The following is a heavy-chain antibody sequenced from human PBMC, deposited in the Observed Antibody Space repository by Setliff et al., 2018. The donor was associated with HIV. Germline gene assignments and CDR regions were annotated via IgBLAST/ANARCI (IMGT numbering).Heavy chain of an antibody. Sequence: SETLSLTCNVSGGSISSGFQYWGWVRQSPGKGLEWIGTISYNGNTYYNPSLKSRVTISVDTSNSQFSLKLSSVTAADTAVYYCARHYYDILTVSLKEFDPWGQGTLVTVSS. CDR3: ARHYYDILTVSLKEFDP. CDR2: ISYNGNT. J-gene: IGHJ5*02. CDR1: GGSISSGFQY. D-gene: IGHD3-9*01. V-gene: IGHV4-39*01.